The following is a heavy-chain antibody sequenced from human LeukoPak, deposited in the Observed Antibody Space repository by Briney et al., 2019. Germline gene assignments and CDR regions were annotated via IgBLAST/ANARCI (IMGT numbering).Heavy chain of an antibody. V-gene: IGHV4-31*11. CDR1: GGSISSGGYS. D-gene: IGHD1-14*01. CDR3: ANSGSQQIDY. Sequence: SETLSLTCAVSGGSISSGGYSWSWIRQPPGKGLEWIGYIYYSGSTYYNPSLKSRVTISVDTSKNQFSLKLSSVTAADTAVYYCANSGSQQIDYWGQGTLVTVSS. J-gene: IGHJ4*02. CDR2: IYYSGST.